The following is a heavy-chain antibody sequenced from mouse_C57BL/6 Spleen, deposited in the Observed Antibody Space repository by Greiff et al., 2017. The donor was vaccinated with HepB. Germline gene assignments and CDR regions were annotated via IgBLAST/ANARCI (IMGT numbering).Heavy chain of an antibody. CDR3: ARALYYYGSSYYFDY. D-gene: IGHD1-1*01. CDR2: INYDGSST. V-gene: IGHV5-16*01. Sequence: EVKLMESEGGLVQPGSSMKLSCTASGFTFSDYYMAWVRQVPEKGLEWVANINYDGSSTYYLDSLKSRFIISRDNAKNILYLQMSSLKSEDTATYYCARALYYYGSSYYFDYWGQGTTLTVSS. J-gene: IGHJ2*01. CDR1: GFTFSDYY.